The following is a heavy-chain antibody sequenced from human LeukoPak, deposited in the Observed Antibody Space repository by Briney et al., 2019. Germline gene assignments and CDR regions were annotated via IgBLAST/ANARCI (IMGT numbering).Heavy chain of an antibody. J-gene: IGHJ1*01. CDR2: FDPEDGET. V-gene: IGHV1-24*01. D-gene: IGHD3-22*01. CDR3: ATGAEYYYDSSGYHGHFQH. Sequence: ASVKVSRKVSGYTLTELSMHWVRQAPGKGLEWMGGFDPEDGETIYAQKFQGRVTVTEDTSTDTAYMELSSLRSEDTAVYYCATGAEYYYDSSGYHGHFQHWGQGTLVTVSS. CDR1: GYTLTELS.